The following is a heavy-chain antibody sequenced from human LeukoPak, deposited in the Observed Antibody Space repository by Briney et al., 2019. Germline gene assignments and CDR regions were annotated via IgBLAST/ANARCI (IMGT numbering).Heavy chain of an antibody. CDR3: AKDRLGIAAAGIFDY. V-gene: IGHV3-23*01. D-gene: IGHD6-13*01. J-gene: IGHJ4*02. CDR2: ISGSGGST. CDR1: GFTFSSYA. Sequence: PGGSLRLSCAASGFTFSSYAMSWVRQAPGKGLEWVSAISGSGGSTYYADSVKGRFTISRDNSKNTLYLQMNRLRAEDTAVYYCAKDRLGIAAAGIFDYWGQGTLVTVSS.